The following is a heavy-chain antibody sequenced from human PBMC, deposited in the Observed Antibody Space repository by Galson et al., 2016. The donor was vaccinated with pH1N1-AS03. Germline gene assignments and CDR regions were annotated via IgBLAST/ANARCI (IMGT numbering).Heavy chain of an antibody. CDR2: IKQDGSEK. CDR3: ASEPSWELGNYFDY. Sequence: SLRLSCAASGFTFSSYWMSWVRQAPGKGLEWVANIKQDGSEKYYVDSVEGRFTISRDNAKNSLYLQMNSLRAEDTAVYYCASEPSWELGNYFDYWGQGTLVTVSS. J-gene: IGHJ4*02. V-gene: IGHV3-7*03. CDR1: GFTFSSYW. D-gene: IGHD4-23*01.